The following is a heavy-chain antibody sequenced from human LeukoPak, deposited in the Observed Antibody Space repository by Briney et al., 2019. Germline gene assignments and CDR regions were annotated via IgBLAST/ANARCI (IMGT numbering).Heavy chain of an antibody. CDR2: ISGSGGST. D-gene: IGHD3-10*01. V-gene: IGHV3-23*01. Sequence: GGSLRLSCAASGFTFSSYGMHWVRQAPGKGLEWVSAISGSGGSTYYADSVKGRFTISRDNSKNTLYLQMNSLRAEDTAVYYCAKEGNYGSGSYDYSGQGTLVTVSS. J-gene: IGHJ4*02. CDR3: AKEGNYGSGSYDY. CDR1: GFTFSSYG.